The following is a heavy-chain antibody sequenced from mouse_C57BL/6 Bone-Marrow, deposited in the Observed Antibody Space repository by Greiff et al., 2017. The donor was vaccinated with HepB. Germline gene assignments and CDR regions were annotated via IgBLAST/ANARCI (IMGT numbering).Heavy chain of an antibody. CDR3: AKNGDYYSNFLFAY. J-gene: IGHJ3*01. V-gene: IGHV2-5*01. CDR2: IWRGGST. D-gene: IGHD2-5*01. CDR1: GFSLTSYG. Sequence: VQRVESGPGLVQPSQSLSITCTVSGFSLTSYGVHWVRQSPGKGLEWLGVIWRGGSTDYNAAFMSRLSITKDNSKSQVFFKMNSLQADDTAIYYCAKNGDYYSNFLFAYWGQGTLVTVSA.